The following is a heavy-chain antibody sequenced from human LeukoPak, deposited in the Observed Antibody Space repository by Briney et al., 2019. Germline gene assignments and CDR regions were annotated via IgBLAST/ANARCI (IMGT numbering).Heavy chain of an antibody. V-gene: IGHV3-23*01. J-gene: IGHJ5*02. D-gene: IGHD6-13*01. CDR3: AKDSSSWYHWFDP. CDR1: GFTFSSYA. CDR2: ISGSGGST. Sequence: GGSLTLSCADSGFTFSSYAMSGLRQAPAKGLEWVSAISGSGGSTYYADSVKGRFTISRDNSKNTLYLQMNSLRAEDTAVYYCAKDSSSWYHWFDPWGQGTLVTVSS.